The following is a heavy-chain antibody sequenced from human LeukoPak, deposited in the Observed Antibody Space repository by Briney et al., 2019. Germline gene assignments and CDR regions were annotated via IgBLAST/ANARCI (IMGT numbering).Heavy chain of an antibody. V-gene: IGHV1-69*06. CDR2: IIPMFGTA. Sequence: SVKVSCKASGGTFSSYDISWVRQAPGQGLEWMGGIIPMFGTANYAQKFRDRVTITADKSTTTAYLELSSLRSDDTAVYYCVRGTYSVYELGSYMDVWGKGTTVTVSS. CDR3: VRGTYSVYELGSYMDV. J-gene: IGHJ6*03. D-gene: IGHD5/OR15-5a*01. CDR1: GGTFSSYD.